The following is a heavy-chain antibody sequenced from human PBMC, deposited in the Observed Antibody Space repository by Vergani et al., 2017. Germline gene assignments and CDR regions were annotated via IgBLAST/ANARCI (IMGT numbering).Heavy chain of an antibody. V-gene: IGHV3-20*04. J-gene: IGHJ4*02. CDR3: VRREGHNKAPLKN. Sequence: EVQLVESGGGVVRPGGSLRLSCVGSGFAFGDFGMSWVRQVPGKGLVWVAGINWNGGTTIYGDPVTGRFTISRDNAKNSLYLQMNSLRDGDTALYYCVRREGHNKAPLKNWGQGTLVIAPS. CDR1: GFAFGDFG. D-gene: IGHD1-26*01. CDR2: INWNGGTT.